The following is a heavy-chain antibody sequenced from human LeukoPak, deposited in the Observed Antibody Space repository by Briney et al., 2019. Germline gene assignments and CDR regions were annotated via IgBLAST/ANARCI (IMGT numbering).Heavy chain of an antibody. V-gene: IGHV4-39*07. CDR1: GGSISSSSYY. Sequence: SETLSLTCTVSGGSISSSSYYWGWIRQPPGKGLEWIGSIYYSGSTYYNPSLKSRVTISVDTSKNRFSLKLSSVTAADTAVYYCARDPWDSSGYYLWFDYWGQGTLVTVSS. CDR3: ARDPWDSSGYYLWFDY. D-gene: IGHD3-22*01. J-gene: IGHJ4*02. CDR2: IYYSGST.